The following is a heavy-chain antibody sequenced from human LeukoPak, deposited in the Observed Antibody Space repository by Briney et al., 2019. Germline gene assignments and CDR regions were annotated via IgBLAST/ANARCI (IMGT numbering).Heavy chain of an antibody. V-gene: IGHV3-13*01. J-gene: IGHJ5*02. Sequence: GGSLRLSCAASGFTFSSYDMHWVRQATGKGLEWVSAIGTAGDTYYPGSVKGRFTISRENAKNSLYLQMNSLRAGDTAVYYCARGAGPRIAAAGIGWFEPLGQGTLVTVSS. CDR3: ARGAGPRIAAAGIGWFEP. D-gene: IGHD6-13*01. CDR2: IGTAGDT. CDR1: GFTFSSYD.